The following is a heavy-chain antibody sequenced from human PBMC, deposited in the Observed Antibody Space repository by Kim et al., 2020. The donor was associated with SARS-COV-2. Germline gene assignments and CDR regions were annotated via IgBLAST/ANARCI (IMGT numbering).Heavy chain of an antibody. Sequence: SVKVSCKASGGTFSSYAISWVRQAPGQGLEWMGRIIPILGIANYAQKFQGRVTITADKSTSTAYMELSSLRSEDTAVYYCASISGYGDAFDIWGQGTMVTVSS. D-gene: IGHD5-12*01. CDR2: IIPILGIA. CDR3: ASISGYGDAFDI. V-gene: IGHV1-69*04. CDR1: GGTFSSYA. J-gene: IGHJ3*02.